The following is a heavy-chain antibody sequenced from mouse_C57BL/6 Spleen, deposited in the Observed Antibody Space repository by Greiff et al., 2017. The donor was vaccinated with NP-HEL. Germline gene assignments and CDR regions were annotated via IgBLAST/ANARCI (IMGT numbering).Heavy chain of an antibody. V-gene: IGHV1-61*01. J-gene: IGHJ4*01. CDR3: ARSPTTVDYAMDY. CDR1: GYTFTSYW. CDR2: IYPSDSET. D-gene: IGHD1-1*01. Sequence: VQLQQPGAELVRPGSSVKLSCKASGYTFTSYWMDWVKQRPGQGLEWIGNIYPSDSETHYNQKFKDKATLTVDKSSSTAYMQLSSLTSEDSAVYYCARSPTTVDYAMDYWGQGTSVTVSS.